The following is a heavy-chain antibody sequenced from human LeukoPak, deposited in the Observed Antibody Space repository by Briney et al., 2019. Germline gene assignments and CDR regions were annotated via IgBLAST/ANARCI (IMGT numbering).Heavy chain of an antibody. CDR1: GFTFSSYG. CDR3: ARDLLFRSNTAPSSY. Sequence: GGSLRLSCAASGFTFSSYGMHWVRQAPGKGLEWVAFIRYDGSNKYYADSVKGRFTISRDNSKNTLYLQMNSLRTEDTAVYYCARDLLFRSNTAPSSYWGQGTLVTVSS. J-gene: IGHJ4*02. CDR2: IRYDGSNK. V-gene: IGHV3-30*02. D-gene: IGHD5-18*01.